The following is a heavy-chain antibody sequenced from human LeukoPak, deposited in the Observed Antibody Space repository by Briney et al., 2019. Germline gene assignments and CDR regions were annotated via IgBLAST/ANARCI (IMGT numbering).Heavy chain of an antibody. V-gene: IGHV3-11*01. CDR1: GFTFSDYY. CDR3: ARELEVRNYYYYYYMDV. J-gene: IGHJ6*03. D-gene: IGHD1-26*01. Sequence: GGSLRLSCAASGFTFSDYYMSWDRQAPGKGLEWDSYISSSGSTIYYADSVKGRFTISRDNAKNSLYLQMNSLRAEDTAVYYCARELEVRNYYYYYYMDVWGKGTTVTVSS. CDR2: ISSSGSTI.